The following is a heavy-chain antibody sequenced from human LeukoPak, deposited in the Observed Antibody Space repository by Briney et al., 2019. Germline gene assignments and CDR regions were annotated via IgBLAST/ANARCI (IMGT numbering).Heavy chain of an antibody. CDR3: AKRGVVIRVFLVGFHKEAYYFDS. CDR1: GITLSNYG. J-gene: IGHJ4*02. V-gene: IGHV3-23*01. CDR2: ISGSGGGT. Sequence: GGSLRLSCAVSGITLSNYGMSRVRQAPGKGLEWVAGISGSGGGTNYADSVKGRFTISRDNARNTLYLQMNSLRVEDTAAYFCAKRGVVIRVFLVGFHKEAYYFDSWGQGALVTVSS. D-gene: IGHD3-10*01.